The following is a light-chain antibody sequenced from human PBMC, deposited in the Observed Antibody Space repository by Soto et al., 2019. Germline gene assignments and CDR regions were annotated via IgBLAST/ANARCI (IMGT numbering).Light chain of an antibody. J-gene: IGLJ1*01. CDR1: SSDVGVYNY. V-gene: IGLV2-14*01. CDR3: SSYTSSSTLEV. CDR2: DVS. Sequence: QSALTQPASVSGSPGQSITISCTGTSSDVGVYNYVAWYQQHPGKAPKLMIYDVSNRPSGVSNRFSGSKYGNTASLTISGIQAEDEADYYCSSYTSSSTLEVFGTGTKVTVL.